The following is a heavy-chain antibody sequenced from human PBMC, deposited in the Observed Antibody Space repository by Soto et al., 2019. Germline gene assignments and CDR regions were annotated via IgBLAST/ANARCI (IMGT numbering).Heavy chain of an antibody. J-gene: IGHJ4*02. V-gene: IGHV3-21*01. CDR2: ISSSSSYI. Sequence: GSLRLSCAASGFTFSSYSMNWVRQAPGKGLEWVSSISSSSSYIYYADSVKGRFTISRDNAKNSLYLQMNSLRAEDTAVYYCARDAVPYDFWSGYSNFDYWGQGTLVTVSS. CDR1: GFTFSSYS. CDR3: ARDAVPYDFWSGYSNFDY. D-gene: IGHD3-3*01.